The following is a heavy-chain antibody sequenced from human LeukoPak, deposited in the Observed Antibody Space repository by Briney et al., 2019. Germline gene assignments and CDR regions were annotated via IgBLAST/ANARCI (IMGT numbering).Heavy chain of an antibody. Sequence: PSETLSLTCSVSGGSISSSGYYWGWIRQPPGKGLEWIGSVYYSGTTYYNPSLESRVTISVDTSKNQFSLRLSSVTAADTAVYYCAREYSSSRYGYWGQGTLVSVSS. J-gene: IGHJ4*02. D-gene: IGHD6-13*01. V-gene: IGHV4-39*07. CDR1: GGSISSSGYY. CDR2: VYYSGTT. CDR3: AREYSSSRYGY.